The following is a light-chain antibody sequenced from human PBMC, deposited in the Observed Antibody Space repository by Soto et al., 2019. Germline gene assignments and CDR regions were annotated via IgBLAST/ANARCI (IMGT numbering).Light chain of an antibody. CDR1: QSVNSN. CDR2: GAS. J-gene: IGKJ1*01. CDR3: QQYGSLWT. V-gene: IGKV3-20*01. Sequence: VMTQSPGTLSVSPGAGATLSCRASQSVNSNLAWYQQNLGQAPRLLIYGASTRATGIPARFSGSGSGTDFTLTISRLEPEDFAVYYCQQYGSLWTFGQGTKVDI.